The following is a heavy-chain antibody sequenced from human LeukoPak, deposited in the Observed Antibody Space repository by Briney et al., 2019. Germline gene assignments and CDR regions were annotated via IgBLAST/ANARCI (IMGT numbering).Heavy chain of an antibody. CDR1: GFTFSGSA. J-gene: IGHJ4*02. CDR2: IRSKANSYAT. D-gene: IGHD3-10*01. V-gene: IGHV3-73*01. Sequence: PGGSLRLSCAASGFTFSGSAMHWVRQASGKGLEWVGRIRSKANSYATAYAASVKGRFTISRDDSKNTAYLQMNSLKTKDTAVYYCTSRGPKGVVDYWGQGTLVTVSS. CDR3: TSRGPKGVVDY.